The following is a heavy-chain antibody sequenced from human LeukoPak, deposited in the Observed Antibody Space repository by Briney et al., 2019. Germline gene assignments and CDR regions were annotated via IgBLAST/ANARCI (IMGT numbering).Heavy chain of an antibody. CDR1: GDSNNSGSYY. J-gene: IGHJ4*02. CDR2: IYPSGST. D-gene: IGHD2-15*01. V-gene: IGHV4-61*02. CDR3: ARGPAWQVVAYYFDY. Sequence: SETLSLTCTVSGDSNNSGSYYWRWIRQPAGTGLEWIGRIYPSGSTNYNPSLNSRVTISVDTSKNQFSLKLSSVTAADSAVYYCARGPAWQVVAYYFDYWGQGTLVTVSS.